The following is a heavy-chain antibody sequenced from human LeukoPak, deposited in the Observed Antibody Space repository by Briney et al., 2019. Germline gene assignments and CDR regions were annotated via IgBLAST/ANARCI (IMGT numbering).Heavy chain of an antibody. CDR1: GFIVNTNY. V-gene: IGHV3-53*01. CDR2: IYADGNT. J-gene: IGHJ4*02. Sequence: GGSLRLSCAASGFIVNTNYMTWVHQAPGRGLEWVSFIYADGNTYYADSGKGRFTISRDISKNAVYLQMNSLRAEDTAVYYCARDSYGDANFDSWGQGTLVTVSS. D-gene: IGHD4-17*01. CDR3: ARDSYGDANFDS.